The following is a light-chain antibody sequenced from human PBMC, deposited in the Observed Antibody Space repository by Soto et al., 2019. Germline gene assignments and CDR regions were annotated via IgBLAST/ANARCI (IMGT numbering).Light chain of an antibody. CDR3: QQFNVYPLT. CDR2: AAS. V-gene: IGKV1-9*01. CDR1: QGIRDF. Sequence: DIRLTQSPSFLSASVGDRVTITCRASQGIRDFLAWYQQKPGKAHKLLIYAASTLQTWVPTRFSGIASGTEFTLIISNLQPADFATYYCQQFNVYPLTFGGGTKVEIK. J-gene: IGKJ4*01.